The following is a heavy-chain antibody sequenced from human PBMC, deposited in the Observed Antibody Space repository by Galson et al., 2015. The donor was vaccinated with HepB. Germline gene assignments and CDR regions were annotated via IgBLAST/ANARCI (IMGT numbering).Heavy chain of an antibody. D-gene: IGHD3-16*01. CDR2: IYWDDDK. CDR3: ARRGVGGGFDY. Sequence: ALVKPTQTLTLTCTFSGFSVSTSGVGVGWIRQPPGKALEWLALIYWDDDKRYSPSLKSRLTITKDTSKNQVVLTMTNMDPVDTATYYCARRGVGGGFDYWGQGTLVTVSS. J-gene: IGHJ4*02. V-gene: IGHV2-5*02. CDR1: GFSVSTSGVG.